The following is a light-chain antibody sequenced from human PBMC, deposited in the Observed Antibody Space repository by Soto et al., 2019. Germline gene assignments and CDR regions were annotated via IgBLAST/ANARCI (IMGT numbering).Light chain of an antibody. Sequence: IQMTQSPSTLSASVGERVTISCRANQTITTFLAWYQQKPGKAPKLLIYDASTLESGVPSRFRGSGSGTEFTLTISSLQPDDFATYYCQQYNTYSWTFGQGTKVDI. J-gene: IGKJ1*01. V-gene: IGKV1-5*01. CDR1: QTITTF. CDR3: QQYNTYSWT. CDR2: DAS.